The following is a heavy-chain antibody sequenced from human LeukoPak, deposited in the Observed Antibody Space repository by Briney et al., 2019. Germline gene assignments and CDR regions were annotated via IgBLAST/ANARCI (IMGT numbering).Heavy chain of an antibody. Sequence: PGGSLRLSCAASGFDFSKYTMSWVRQAPGKGLEWGSAISGSGGNTYYADSVKGRFTISRDNSKNTLYLQMNTLRAEDTAVYYCSAYDSSGYLTAPFDYWGQGTLVTVSS. V-gene: IGHV3-23*01. CDR3: SAYDSSGYLTAPFDY. J-gene: IGHJ4*02. CDR2: ISGSGGNT. D-gene: IGHD3-22*01. CDR1: GFDFSKYT.